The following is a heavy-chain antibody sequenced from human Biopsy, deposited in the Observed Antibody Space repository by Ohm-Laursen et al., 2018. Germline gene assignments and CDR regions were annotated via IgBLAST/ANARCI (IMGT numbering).Heavy chain of an antibody. Sequence: GTLSLTCAVSSGSISGNYWGWIRQPPGKGLEWMGEINHTGSTKYNPSLMSRVTISIDTSNSQFSLMLTSVTAADTAVYFCARARAYADFWGGPKDYWGQGILVTVSS. J-gene: IGHJ4*02. CDR3: ARARAYADFWGGPKDY. V-gene: IGHV4-34*01. D-gene: IGHD3-3*01. CDR2: INHTGST. CDR1: SGSISGNY.